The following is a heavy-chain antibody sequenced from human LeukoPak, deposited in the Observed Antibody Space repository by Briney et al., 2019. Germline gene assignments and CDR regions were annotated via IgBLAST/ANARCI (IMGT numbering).Heavy chain of an antibody. CDR1: VFTVSRNY. V-gene: IGHV3-53*04. Sequence: GGSLRLFCASSVFTVSRNYMSWVRHAPGKGLEWVSVIYSGGSTYYADSVKGRFTISRHNSKNTLYLQMNSLRAENTVVYYCGRAGIREDLAQFDNSGQGTLFSVSS. J-gene: IGHJ4*02. CDR2: IYSGGST. CDR3: GRAGIREDLAQFDN. D-gene: IGHD6-13*01.